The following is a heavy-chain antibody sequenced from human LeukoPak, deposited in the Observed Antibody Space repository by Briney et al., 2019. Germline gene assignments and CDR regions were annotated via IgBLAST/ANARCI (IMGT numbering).Heavy chain of an antibody. CDR1: GFTFSSYW. D-gene: IGHD7-27*01. CDR2: IKQDGSEK. Sequence: PGGSLRLSCAASGFTFSSYWMSWVRQAPGKGLEWVANIKQDGSEKYYVDSVKGRFTSSRDNAKNSLYLQMSSLRVEDTAVYYCAKDGLTGDFDYWGQGTLVTVSS. V-gene: IGHV3-7*01. CDR3: AKDGLTGDFDY. J-gene: IGHJ4*02.